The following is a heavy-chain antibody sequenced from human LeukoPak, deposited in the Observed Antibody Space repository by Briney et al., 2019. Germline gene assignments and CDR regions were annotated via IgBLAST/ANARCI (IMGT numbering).Heavy chain of an antibody. D-gene: IGHD3-10*01. Sequence: GGSLRLSCEASGFSISFSGMNWVRQAPGKGLEWVAYISYSSDLLSYVDSVRGRFTVSRDNAKNSLFLQMDSLTDEDTALYYCARVVRGLYNMGDWGRGTLVSVSS. CDR3: ARVVRGLYNMGD. CDR1: GFSISFSG. V-gene: IGHV3-48*02. CDR2: ISYSSDLL. J-gene: IGHJ4*02.